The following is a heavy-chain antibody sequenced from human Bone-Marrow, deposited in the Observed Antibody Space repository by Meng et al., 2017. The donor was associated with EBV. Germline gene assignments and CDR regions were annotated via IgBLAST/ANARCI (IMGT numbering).Heavy chain of an antibody. D-gene: IGHD1-26*01. V-gene: IGHV3-74*01. J-gene: IGHJ4*02. CDR3: AKDCFGARDY. CDR1: GISAYW. CDR2: INEDGSVI. Sequence: GQVKGSGGGLVQPGGSLRLSCVGSGISAYWMHWVRQVPGKGLVWVSRINEDGSVINYADSVKGRFTISRDNAKNTVSLQMNSLRAEDTAVYYCAKDCFGARDYWGQGTLVTVSS.